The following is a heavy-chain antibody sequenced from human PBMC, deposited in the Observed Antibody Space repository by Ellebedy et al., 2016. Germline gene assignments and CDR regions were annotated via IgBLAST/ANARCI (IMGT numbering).Heavy chain of an antibody. Sequence: ASVKVSXKASRGTFSSYAISWVRQATGQGLEWMGWMNPNSGNTGYAQKFQGRVTMTRNTSISTAYMELSSLRSEDTAVYYCARGRGGLWFGELLSHNWFDPWGQGTLVTVSS. CDR1: RGTFSSYA. J-gene: IGHJ5*02. V-gene: IGHV1-8*02. CDR2: MNPNSGNT. D-gene: IGHD3-10*01. CDR3: ARGRGGLWFGELLSHNWFDP.